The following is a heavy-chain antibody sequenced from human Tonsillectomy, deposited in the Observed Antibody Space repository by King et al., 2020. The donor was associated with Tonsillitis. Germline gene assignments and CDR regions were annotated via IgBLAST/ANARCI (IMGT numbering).Heavy chain of an antibody. J-gene: IGHJ4*02. CDR3: AKDQGGFYGDYHFRY. V-gene: IGHV3-23*04. CDR1: GFTFSSYA. Sequence: QLVQSGGGLVQPGGSLRLSCAASGFTFSSYAMSWVRQAPGKGLEWVSAIVGSGVSTYYAVSVKGRFTISRDNSKNTLYLQMHSLRADDTAVYYCAKDQGGFYGDYHFRYWGQGTLVTVSS. D-gene: IGHD4-17*01. CDR2: IVGSGVST.